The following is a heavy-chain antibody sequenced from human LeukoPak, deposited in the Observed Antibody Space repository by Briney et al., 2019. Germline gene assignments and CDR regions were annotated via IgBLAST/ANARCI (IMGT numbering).Heavy chain of an antibody. Sequence: ASVKVSCKASGYTFTSYGISWVRQAPGQGLKWMGWISAYNGNTNYAQKLQGRVTMTTDTSTSTAYMELRSLRSDDTAVYYCAREGVPAAYYYYGMDVWGQGTTVTVSS. CDR3: AREGVPAAYYYYGMDV. CDR1: GYTFTSYG. V-gene: IGHV1-18*01. D-gene: IGHD2-2*01. CDR2: ISAYNGNT. J-gene: IGHJ6*02.